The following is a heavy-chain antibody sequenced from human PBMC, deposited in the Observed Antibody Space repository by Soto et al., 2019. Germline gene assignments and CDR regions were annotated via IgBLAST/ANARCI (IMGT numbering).Heavy chain of an antibody. J-gene: IGHJ6*02. CDR1: GYSFTTYG. Sequence: QVQLAQSGGEVKKPGASVKVSCKTSGYSFTTYGISWVRQAPGQGLEWMGWISAYNGNTNYAQKLQDRVTMTTDTSTSTAYMELRSLRSDDTAVYYCAREGPAPYYYYGMDDWGQGSTVTVSS. CDR3: AREGPAPYYYYGMDD. V-gene: IGHV1-18*01. CDR2: ISAYNGNT.